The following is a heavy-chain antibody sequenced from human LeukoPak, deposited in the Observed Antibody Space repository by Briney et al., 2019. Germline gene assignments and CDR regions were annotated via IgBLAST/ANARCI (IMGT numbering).Heavy chain of an antibody. CDR1: GGSISGYY. V-gene: IGHV4-4*07. Sequence: SETLSLTCSVSGGSISGYYSTWIRQPAGKGLEWLGRVYTSGSTHYNPSLKTRLTMSVDTSKNQFSLKLSSVTAADTAVYYCARLITGTTTAFDIWGQGTMVTVSS. J-gene: IGHJ3*02. D-gene: IGHD1-7*01. CDR2: VYTSGST. CDR3: ARLITGTTTAFDI.